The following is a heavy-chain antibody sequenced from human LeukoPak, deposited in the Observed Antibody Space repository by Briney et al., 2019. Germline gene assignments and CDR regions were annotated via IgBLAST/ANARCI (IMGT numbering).Heavy chain of an antibody. J-gene: IGHJ4*02. D-gene: IGHD3-9*01. Sequence: GGSLRLSCAASGFTFSSYWMSWVRQAPGKGLEWVANIKQDGSEKYYVDSVKGRFTISRDNAKSSLYLQMNSQRAEDTAVYYCARGSDILTGTAPFDYWGQGTLVTVSS. CDR3: ARGSDILTGTAPFDY. V-gene: IGHV3-7*03. CDR1: GFTFSSYW. CDR2: IKQDGSEK.